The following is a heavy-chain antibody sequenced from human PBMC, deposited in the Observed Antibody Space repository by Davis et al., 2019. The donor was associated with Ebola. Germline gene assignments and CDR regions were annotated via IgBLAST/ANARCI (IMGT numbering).Heavy chain of an antibody. Sequence: GGSLRLSCAASGFTFSGSAMHWVRQASGKGLEWVGRIRSKANSYATAYAASVQGRFTISRDDSKHTAYLQMNSLKTEDTAVYYCTLTVTTMDYWGQGTLVTVSS. J-gene: IGHJ4*02. CDR1: GFTFSGSA. CDR2: IRSKANSYAT. V-gene: IGHV3-73*01. CDR3: TLTVTTMDY. D-gene: IGHD4-17*01.